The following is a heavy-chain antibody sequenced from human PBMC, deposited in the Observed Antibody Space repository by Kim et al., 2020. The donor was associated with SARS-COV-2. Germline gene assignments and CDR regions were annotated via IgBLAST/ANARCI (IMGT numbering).Heavy chain of an antibody. CDR2: IYPGDSDT. V-gene: IGHV5-51*01. D-gene: IGHD3-22*01. CDR3: ARRMWLYEGHDAFDI. CDR1: GYSFTSYW. Sequence: GESLKISCKGSGYSFTSYWIGWVRQMPGKGLEWMGIIYPGDSDTRYSPSFQGQVTISADKSISTAYLQWSSLKASDTAMYYCARRMWLYEGHDAFDIWGQGTMVTVSS. J-gene: IGHJ3*02.